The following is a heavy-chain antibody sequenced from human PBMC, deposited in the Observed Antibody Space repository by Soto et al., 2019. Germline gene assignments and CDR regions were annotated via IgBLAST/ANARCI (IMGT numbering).Heavy chain of an antibody. CDR3: ARGDSGYDIWNDY. D-gene: IGHD5-12*01. CDR1: GYTFTSYD. Sequence: QVQLVQSGAEVKKPGASVKVSCKASGYTFTSYDINWVRQATGQGFAWMGWMNPNSGNTGFAQKFQGAGTMNRNTSKSTDYMELSSLRSEDTAVYYCARGDSGYDIWNDYWGQGTLVTVSS. V-gene: IGHV1-8*01. J-gene: IGHJ4*02. CDR2: MNPNSGNT.